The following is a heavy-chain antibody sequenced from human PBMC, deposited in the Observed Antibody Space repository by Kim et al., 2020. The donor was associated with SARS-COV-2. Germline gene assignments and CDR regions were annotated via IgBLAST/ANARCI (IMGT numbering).Heavy chain of an antibody. Sequence: GGSLRLSCAASGFTFDDYAMHWVRQAPGKGLEWVSGISWNSGSIGYADSVKGRFTISRDNAKNSLYLQMNSLRAEDTALYYCAKDSHNYDILTGYPHWFDPWGQGTLVTVSS. D-gene: IGHD3-9*01. CDR2: ISWNSGSI. CDR3: AKDSHNYDILTGYPHWFDP. CDR1: GFTFDDYA. J-gene: IGHJ5*02. V-gene: IGHV3-9*01.